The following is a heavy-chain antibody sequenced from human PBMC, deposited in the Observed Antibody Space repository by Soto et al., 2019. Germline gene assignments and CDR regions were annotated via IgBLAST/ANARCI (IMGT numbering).Heavy chain of an antibody. CDR1: GYTVTGYY. V-gene: IGHV1-2*02. CDR2: INPNSGGT. D-gene: IGHD6-19*01. J-gene: IGHJ4*02. CDR3: ARVVSSSGWYDY. Sequence: QVQLVQSGAEVTKPGASVKVSCKASGYTVTGYYMHCVRPSPGQGLEWMGWINPNSGGTNYSQKLQGRGTITRDTSISTAYMELSRLRSYDTAVYCCARVVSSSGWYDYWGQGNLVTVS.